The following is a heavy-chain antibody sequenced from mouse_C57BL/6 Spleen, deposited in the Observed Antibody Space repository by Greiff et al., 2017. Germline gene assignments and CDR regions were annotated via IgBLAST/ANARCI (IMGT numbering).Heavy chain of an antibody. V-gene: IGHV5-9-1*02. J-gene: IGHJ4*01. D-gene: IGHD2-1*01. CDR3: TREDGNFAMDY. Sequence: EVQGVESGEGLVKPGGSLKLSCAASGFTFSSYAMSWVRQTPEKRLEWVAYISSGGDYIYYADTVKGRFTISRDNARNTLYLQMSSLKSEDTAMYYCTREDGNFAMDYWGQGTSVTVSS. CDR2: ISSGGDYI. CDR1: GFTFSSYA.